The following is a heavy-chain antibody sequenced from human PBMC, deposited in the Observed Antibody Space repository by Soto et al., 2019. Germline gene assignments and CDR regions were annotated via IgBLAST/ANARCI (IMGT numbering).Heavy chain of an antibody. CDR2: VFHSGDT. CDR1: GGSISGRNW. D-gene: IGHD3-22*01. Sequence: SETLSLTCVVSGGSISGRNWWSWVRQAPGKGLEWIGEVFHSGDTTYSPSLRSRVTISVDKSKNQFSLNLNSVTAADTAVYYCTRLIYDSRLNYFYFDLWGQGALATVSS. CDR3: TRLIYDSRLNYFYFDL. J-gene: IGHJ4*02. V-gene: IGHV4-4*02.